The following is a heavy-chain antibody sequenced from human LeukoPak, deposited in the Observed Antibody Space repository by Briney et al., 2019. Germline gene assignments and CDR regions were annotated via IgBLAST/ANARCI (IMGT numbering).Heavy chain of an antibody. CDR2: IYTGGTT. CDR3: ARGHGQ. V-gene: IGHV3-66*01. J-gene: IGHJ4*02. Sequence: GGSLRLSCAVSGFIISGNYMSWVRQAPGKGLEWVSVIYTGGTTAYIDSVKGRFTISRDTSRNMLYLQMNSLTTEDTAVYYCARGHGQWGQGTLVTVSS. CDR1: GFIISGNY.